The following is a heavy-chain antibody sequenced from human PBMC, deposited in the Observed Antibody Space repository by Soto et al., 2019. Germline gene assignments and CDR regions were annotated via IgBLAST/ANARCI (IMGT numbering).Heavy chain of an antibody. CDR3: ARGGTRSADLPTY. CDR1: GYSINNYY. D-gene: IGHD1-1*01. CDR2: IYSSGSA. J-gene: IGHJ4*02. Sequence: SETLSLTCIFSGYSINNYYWSWIRQPAGKGLEWIGRIYSSGSANYNPSLKTRGTMSVDTSKNQVFLSVTTVTAADTAVYFCARGGTRSADLPTYWGQGIQVNVSS. V-gene: IGHV4-4*07.